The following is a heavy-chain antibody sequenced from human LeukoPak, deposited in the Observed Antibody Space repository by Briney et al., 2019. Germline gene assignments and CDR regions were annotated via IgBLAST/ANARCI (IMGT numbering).Heavy chain of an antibody. D-gene: IGHD7-27*01. CDR2: IYHSPST. CDR3: ARVSASWGFDF. Sequence: AETLTLTCSVSGYSISSCNNWGWIRQPPRKLLEWIATIYHSPSTYYNPSLKSRVTISVDTSRNRFSLKVNSVTAADTAVYYCARVSASWGFDFWGQGALVTVSS. V-gene: IGHV4-38-2*02. CDR1: GYSISSCNN. J-gene: IGHJ4*02.